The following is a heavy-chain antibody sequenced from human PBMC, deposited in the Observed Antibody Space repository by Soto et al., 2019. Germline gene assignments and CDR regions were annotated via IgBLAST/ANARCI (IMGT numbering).Heavy chain of an antibody. CDR3: ARLMGVVTVDY. Sequence: QLQLQESGPGLVKPSETLSLTCSVSGGSISSIDHYWGWIRQPPEKGLEWIGNIYYAGSPYYNPSLKSRVTISVDTSKNHFSLALTSVTAADTAVYYCARLMGVVTVDYWGQGALVTVSS. V-gene: IGHV4-39*02. D-gene: IGHD2-21*02. J-gene: IGHJ4*02. CDR1: GGSISSIDHY. CDR2: IYYAGSP.